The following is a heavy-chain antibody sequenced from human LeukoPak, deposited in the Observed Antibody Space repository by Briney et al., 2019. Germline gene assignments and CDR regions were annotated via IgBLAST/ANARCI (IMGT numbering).Heavy chain of an antibody. D-gene: IGHD2-2*01. Sequence: SETLSLTCTVSGGSVSSGSYYWSWIRQPPGKGLEWIGYIYYSGSTNYNPSLKSRVTISVDTSKNQFSLKLSSVTAADTAVYYCARDLRCQLPDASRSCHGASDIWGQGTMVTVSS. CDR1: GGSVSSGSYY. CDR3: ARDLRCQLPDASRSCHGASDI. J-gene: IGHJ3*02. V-gene: IGHV4-61*01. CDR2: IYYSGST.